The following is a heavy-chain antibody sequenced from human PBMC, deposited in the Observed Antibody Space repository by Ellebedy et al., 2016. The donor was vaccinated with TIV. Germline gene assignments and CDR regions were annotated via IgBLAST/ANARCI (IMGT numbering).Heavy chain of an antibody. CDR2: ITNDVSST. Sequence: GGSLRLSCAASGFTFSSYWIHWVRQAPGKGLVWVSHITNDVSSTSYADSVRGRFTISRDNAKNTLYLQMNNLGAEDTAVYYCARDLGRGTYDIWGQGTMVTVSS. D-gene: IGHD3-10*01. CDR1: GFTFSSYW. CDR3: ARDLGRGTYDI. J-gene: IGHJ3*02. V-gene: IGHV3-74*01.